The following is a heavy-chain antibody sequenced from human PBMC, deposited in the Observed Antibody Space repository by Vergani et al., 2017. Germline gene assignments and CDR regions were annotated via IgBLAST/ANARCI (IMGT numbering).Heavy chain of an antibody. J-gene: IGHJ5*02. CDR1: GFSLSTSGMR. CDR2: IDLDDDK. V-gene: IGHV2-70*04. CDR3: ARSASCGPLVVDP. D-gene: IGHD2-15*01. Sequence: QVTLKESGPALVKPTQTLTLTCTFSGFSLSTSGMRVSWIRQPPGKVLEWLARIDLDDDKFYSTSLKTRLTISKDTSKNQVVLRMTNMDPVHTATYYCARSASCGPLVVDPWGQGTLLTVSS.